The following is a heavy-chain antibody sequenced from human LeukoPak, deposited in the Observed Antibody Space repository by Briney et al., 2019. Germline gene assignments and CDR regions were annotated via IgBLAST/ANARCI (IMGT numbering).Heavy chain of an antibody. J-gene: IGHJ4*02. D-gene: IGHD3-22*01. CDR1: GFTLSYYP. CDR3: AKVWVTYYDRGIFDS. Sequence: GGSLRLSCVASGFTLSYYPLSWVRQAPGEGLEWVAAIGSASGTKYYADSVKGRLAISRDDSKSTLYLQMSSLRGEDTAAYYCAKVWVTYYDRGIFDSWGQGTRVTVSS. V-gene: IGHV3-23*01. CDR2: IGSASGTK.